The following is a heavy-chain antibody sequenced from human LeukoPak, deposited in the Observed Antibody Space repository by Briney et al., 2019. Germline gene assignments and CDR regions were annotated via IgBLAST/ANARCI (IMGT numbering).Heavy chain of an antibody. CDR1: GGSISSYY. D-gene: IGHD1-1*01. Sequence: SETLSLTCTVSGGSISSYYYTWIRQPAGKGLEWIGRIHLSGSTNYSPSLKSRVTMSVDTSKSQFSLKLTSMTAADTAVYYCARTTPYDAFDIWGQGTMVTVS. J-gene: IGHJ3*02. CDR2: IHLSGST. CDR3: ARTTPYDAFDI. V-gene: IGHV4-4*07.